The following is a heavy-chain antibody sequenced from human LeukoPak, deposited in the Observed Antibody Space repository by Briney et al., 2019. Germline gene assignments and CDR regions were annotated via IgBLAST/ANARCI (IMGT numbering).Heavy chain of an antibody. Sequence: PSETLSPTCTVSGGSISSYYWNWIRQPPGKGLEWIGYIYYSGSTNYNPSLKSRVTISVDTSKNQFSLKLSSVTAADTAVYYCARVPRRDGYFPDYWGQGTLSPSPQ. CDR2: IYYSGST. J-gene: IGHJ4*02. CDR1: GGSISSYY. D-gene: IGHD5-24*01. V-gene: IGHV4-59*01. CDR3: ARVPRRDGYFPDY.